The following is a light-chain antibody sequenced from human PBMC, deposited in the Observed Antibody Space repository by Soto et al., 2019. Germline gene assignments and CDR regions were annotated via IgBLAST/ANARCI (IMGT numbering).Light chain of an antibody. V-gene: IGKV1-5*03. CDR1: QNIDTW. CDR2: KAS. Sequence: DIQMTQSPSTLSGSVVDRCTSTFRASQNIDTWLAWYQQKPGKAPKLLIQKASSLESGVPSRFRGSGSGTEFTLTISSLQPDDLATYYCQQVKSHSTFGQGTKVDIK. J-gene: IGKJ1*01. CDR3: QQVKSHST.